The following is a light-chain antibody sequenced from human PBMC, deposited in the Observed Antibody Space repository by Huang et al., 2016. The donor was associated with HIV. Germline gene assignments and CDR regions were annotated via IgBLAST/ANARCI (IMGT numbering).Light chain of an antibody. CDR2: AAS. CDR1: QIVSSH. V-gene: IGKV3-15*01. J-gene: IGKJ3*01. CDR3: QQYNDFRST. Sequence: ETVMTQSPVTLSVSPGDRASLSCRSSQIVSSHLAWYQQQPGQAPRLLIYAASTRATGVPARFSGSGAGTEFTLTISTLQSEDPAVYYCQQYNDFRSTFGPGTRVEIK.